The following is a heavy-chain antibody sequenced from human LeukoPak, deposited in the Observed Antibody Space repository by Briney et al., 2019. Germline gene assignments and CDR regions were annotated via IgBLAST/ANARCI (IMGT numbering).Heavy chain of an antibody. V-gene: IGHV3-30*18. D-gene: IGHD7-27*01. CDR3: AKAGDLDY. CDR1: GFTFSSYG. Sequence: GGSLRLSCAASGFTFSSYGMHWVRQAPGKGLEWVAVISYDGSNKYYADSVKGRFTISRDNSKNTLYLQMNSLRAGDTAVYYCAKAGDLDYWGQGTLVTVSS. J-gene: IGHJ4*02. CDR2: ISYDGSNK.